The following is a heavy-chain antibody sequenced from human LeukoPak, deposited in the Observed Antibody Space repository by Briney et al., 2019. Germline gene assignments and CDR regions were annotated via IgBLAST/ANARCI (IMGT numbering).Heavy chain of an antibody. J-gene: IGHJ4*02. CDR2: IRYDTSNK. CDR3: AKDQYRAATVTGDFDY. Sequence: PGGSLRLSCAASGFTFSSYGMHWVRQAPGKGLEWVAFIRYDTSNKYYADSVKGRFTISRDNSKNTLYLQMNSLRAEDTAVYYCAKDQYRAATVTGDFDYWGQGILVTVSS. V-gene: IGHV3-30*02. D-gene: IGHD4-11*01. CDR1: GFTFSSYG.